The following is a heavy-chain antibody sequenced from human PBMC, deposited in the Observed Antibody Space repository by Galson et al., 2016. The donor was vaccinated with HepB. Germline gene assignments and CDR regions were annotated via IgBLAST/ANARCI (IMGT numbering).Heavy chain of an antibody. D-gene: IGHD3-22*01. CDR2: IYHSGST. Sequence: TLSLTCTVSNGSISSNGYYWNWIRQHPGKGLEWIGYIYHSGSTYYNPSLKSRVTISVDTSKNQFSLKLTSVTAADTAVHYCARSQPYYDSSGYYFPHWGQGTLVTVSS. J-gene: IGHJ4*02. CDR3: ARSQPYYDSSGYYFPH. V-gene: IGHV4-31*03. CDR1: NGSISSNGYY.